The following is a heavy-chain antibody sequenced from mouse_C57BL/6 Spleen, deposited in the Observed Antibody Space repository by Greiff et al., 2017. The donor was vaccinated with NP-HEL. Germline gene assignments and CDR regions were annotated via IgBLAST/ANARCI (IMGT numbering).Heavy chain of an antibody. D-gene: IGHD1-1*01. J-gene: IGHJ3*01. CDR3: TRTLNYYGSSYWFAY. CDR1: GYTFTDYE. Sequence: VQLQQSGAELVRPGASVTLSCKASGYTFTDYEMHWVKQTPVHGLEWIGAIDPETGGTAYNQKFKGKAILTADKSSSTAYMELRSLTSEDSTVYYCTRTLNYYGSSYWFAYWGQGTLVTVS. CDR2: IDPETGGT. V-gene: IGHV1-15*01.